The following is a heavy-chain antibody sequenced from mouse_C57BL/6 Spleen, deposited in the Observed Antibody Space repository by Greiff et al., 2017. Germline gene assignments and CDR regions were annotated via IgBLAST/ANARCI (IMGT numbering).Heavy chain of an antibody. CDR3: ARHESIYYDYDWYFDV. D-gene: IGHD2-4*01. V-gene: IGHV5-9*01. CDR1: GFTFSSYT. CDR2: ISGGGGNT. J-gene: IGHJ1*03. Sequence: EVNVVESGGGLVKPGGSLKLSCAASGFTFSSYTMSWVRQTPEKRLEWVATISGGGGNTYYPDSVKGRFTISRDNAKNTLYLQMSSLRSEDTALYYCARHESIYYDYDWYFDVWGTGTTVTVSS.